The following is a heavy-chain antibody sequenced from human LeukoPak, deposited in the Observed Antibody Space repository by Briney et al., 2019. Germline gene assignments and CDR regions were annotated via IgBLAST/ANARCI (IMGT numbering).Heavy chain of an antibody. CDR2: IKPDGSDT. CDR1: GFTFTTHW. D-gene: IGHD5-12*01. V-gene: IGHV3-74*01. CDR3: ARGKYGGYFIDY. J-gene: IGHJ4*02. Sequence: GGSLRLSCGASGFTFTTHWIHWVRQAPGKGLVWVSRIKPDGSDTNYADSVKGRFTISRDNAKNTVYLQMNSLRAEDTAVYYCARGKYGGYFIDYWGQGTLVTVSS.